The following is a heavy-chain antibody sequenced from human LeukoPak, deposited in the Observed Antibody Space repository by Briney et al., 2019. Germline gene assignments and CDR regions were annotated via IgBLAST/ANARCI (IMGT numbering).Heavy chain of an antibody. CDR1: GFTFSSYG. Sequence: PGGSLRLSCAASGFTFSSYGMHWVRQAPGKGLEWVAFIRYDGSNKYYADSVKGRFTISRDNSKNTLYLQMNSLRAEDTAVYYCAKGFGPYGSGSYYNNWFDPWGQGTLATVSS. CDR2: IRYDGSNK. CDR3: AKGFGPYGSGSYYNNWFDP. V-gene: IGHV3-30*02. D-gene: IGHD3-10*01. J-gene: IGHJ5*02.